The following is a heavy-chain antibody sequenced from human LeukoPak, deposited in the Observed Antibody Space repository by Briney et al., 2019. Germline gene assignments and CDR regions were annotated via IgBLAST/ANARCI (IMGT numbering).Heavy chain of an antibody. CDR1: GFTFSDYY. V-gene: IGHV4-34*01. Sequence: LRLSCAASGFTFSDYYMSWIRQAPGKGLEWIGEINHSGSTNYNPSLKSRVTISVDTSKNQFSLKLNSVTAADTAVYYCTRDLDYWGQGTLVTVSS. CDR2: INHSGST. CDR3: TRDLDY. J-gene: IGHJ4*02.